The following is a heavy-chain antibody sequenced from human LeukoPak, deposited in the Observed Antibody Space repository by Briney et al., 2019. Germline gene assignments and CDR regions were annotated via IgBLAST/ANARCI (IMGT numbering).Heavy chain of an antibody. CDR2: THRSGSP. CDR3: AREILGGFNPGAY. Sequence: PSETLSLTCTVSLDSTTSNFWSWVRQSPGKGLEWIGETHRSGSPNYNPSLQSRVTISIDRSRNQIALELSSVTAADTAVYYCAREILGGFNPGAYWGQGTLVTVSS. J-gene: IGHJ4*02. CDR1: LDSTTSNF. V-gene: IGHV4-4*02. D-gene: IGHD1-14*01.